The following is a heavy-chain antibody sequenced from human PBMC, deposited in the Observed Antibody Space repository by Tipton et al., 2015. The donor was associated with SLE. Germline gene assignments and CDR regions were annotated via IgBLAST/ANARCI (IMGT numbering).Heavy chain of an antibody. CDR3: ARARGSSFGVINYYFDY. D-gene: IGHD3-3*01. CDR1: GGSFSSYY. J-gene: IGHJ4*02. Sequence: TLSLTCAVYGGSFSSYYWSWIRQPPGKGLEWIGYIYYSGSTNYNPSLKSRLTISVDTSKNQFSLKLSSVTAADTAVYYCARARGSSFGVINYYFDYWGQGTLVTVSS. CDR2: IYYSGST. V-gene: IGHV4-59*01.